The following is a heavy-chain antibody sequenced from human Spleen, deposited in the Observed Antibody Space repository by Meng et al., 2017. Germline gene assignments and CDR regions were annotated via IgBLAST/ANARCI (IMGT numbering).Heavy chain of an antibody. CDR2: IYYSGTT. J-gene: IGHJ4*02. Sequence: QLQESGPGLVKPSETLSLTCTVSGDSISSSSYFWDWIRQPPGKGLEWIGSIYYSGTTYFNPSLKSRVTISVDTSKNQFSLKLNSVTAADTAVYYCARTRVLYYFDQWGQGTLVTVSS. V-gene: IGHV4-39*01. CDR1: GDSISSSSYF. CDR3: ARTRVLYYFDQ. D-gene: IGHD2/OR15-2a*01.